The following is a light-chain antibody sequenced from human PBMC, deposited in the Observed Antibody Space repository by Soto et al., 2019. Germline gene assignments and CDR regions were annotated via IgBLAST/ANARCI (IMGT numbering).Light chain of an antibody. CDR2: SND. J-gene: IGLJ2*01. CDR1: SSNIGSNT. V-gene: IGLV1-44*01. Sequence: QSVLTQPPSASGTPGQRVTISCSGSSSNIGSNTVDWYQQLPGTAPKLLIYSNDQRPSGVPDRFSGSKSGTSASLAISGLQSEEEADYYCAAWDDSLKGVVFGGGTKVTVL. CDR3: AAWDDSLKGVV.